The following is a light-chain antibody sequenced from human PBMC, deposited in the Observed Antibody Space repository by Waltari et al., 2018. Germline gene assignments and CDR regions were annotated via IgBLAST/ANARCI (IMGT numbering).Light chain of an antibody. Sequence: QLVLTQSPSASASLGASVKLTCTLSSGHSNNIIAWLQQQPEKGPRYLMKVNGDGSRGKGDEIPVRFSGSSAGAERYLTISSLQSEDEADYYCQSGGHGTWVFGGGTKLTVL. CDR3: QSGGHGTWV. V-gene: IGLV4-69*01. CDR2: VNGDGSR. J-gene: IGLJ3*02. CDR1: SGHSNNI.